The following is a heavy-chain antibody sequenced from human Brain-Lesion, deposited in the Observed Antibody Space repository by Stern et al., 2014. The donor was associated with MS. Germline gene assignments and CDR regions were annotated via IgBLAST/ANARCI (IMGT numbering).Heavy chain of an antibody. CDR1: GGSVSSTSYA. D-gene: IGHD2-15*01. Sequence: QVQLQESGPGLVKPSETLSLTCTVAGGSVSSTSYAWAWIRQPPGKGLEWIGTIYYSGNPYYSPSPKSRLTISLDTSKDQFSPQLRSVTAADTAVYYCAGEEDIRYCSGGSCTGNWFDPWGQGTLVTVSS. CDR3: AGEEDIRYCSGGSCTGNWFDP. CDR2: IYYSGNP. J-gene: IGHJ5*02. V-gene: IGHV4-39*01.